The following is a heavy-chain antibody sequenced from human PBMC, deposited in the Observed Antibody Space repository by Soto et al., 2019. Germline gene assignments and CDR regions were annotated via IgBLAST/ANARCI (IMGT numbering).Heavy chain of an antibody. D-gene: IGHD6-19*01. J-gene: IGHJ4*02. CDR2: ISSGGGST. V-gene: IGHV3-23*01. CDR1: GFTFNRYT. Sequence: GGSLRLSCAASGFTFNRYTMIWVRQAPGKGLEWVSGISSGGGSTYYADSVKGRFSISRDNSMNTLYLQMDSLRADDTAVYYCAKDQRGSGWPFDSWGQGTLVTVSS. CDR3: AKDQRGSGWPFDS.